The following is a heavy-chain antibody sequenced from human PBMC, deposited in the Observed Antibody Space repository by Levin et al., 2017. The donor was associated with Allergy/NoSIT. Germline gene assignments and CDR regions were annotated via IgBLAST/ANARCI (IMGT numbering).Heavy chain of an antibody. Sequence: GESLKISCAASGFTFDDYAMHWVRQAPGKGLEWVSLVSWDGGSAYYADSVKGRFTISRDNNKNSLYLQMHTLRTDDTALYYCAKDKLSHAPSGIDYWGQGILVTVSS. V-gene: IGHV3-43D*03. CDR1: GFTFDDYA. CDR3: AKDKLSHAPSGIDY. D-gene: IGHD3-10*01. J-gene: IGHJ4*02. CDR2: VSWDGGSA.